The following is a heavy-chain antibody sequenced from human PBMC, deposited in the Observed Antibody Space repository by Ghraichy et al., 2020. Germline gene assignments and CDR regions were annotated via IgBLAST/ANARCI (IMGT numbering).Heavy chain of an antibody. J-gene: IGHJ4*02. CDR1: GFTFSSYA. Sequence: GESLNFSCAASGFTFSSYAMSWVRQAPGKGLEWVSAISGSGGSTYYADSVKGRFTISRDNSKNTLYLQMNSLRAEDTAVYYCAKVGYSSGWLHHFDYWGQGTLVTVSS. V-gene: IGHV3-23*01. D-gene: IGHD6-19*01. CDR3: AKVGYSSGWLHHFDY. CDR2: ISGSGGST.